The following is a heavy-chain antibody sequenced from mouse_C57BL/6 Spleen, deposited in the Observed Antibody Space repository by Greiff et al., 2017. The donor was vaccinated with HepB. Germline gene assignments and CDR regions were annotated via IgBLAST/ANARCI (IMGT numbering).Heavy chain of an antibody. CDR1: GYTFTSYW. D-gene: IGHD2-4*01. CDR2: IDPSDSET. V-gene: IGHV1-52*01. J-gene: IGHJ2*01. CDR3: ARVGDYDSFDY. Sequence: VQLQQPGAELVRPGSSVKLSCKASGYTFTSYWMHWVKQRPIQGLEWIGNIDPSDSETHYNQKFKDKATLTVDKSSSTAYMQLSSLTSEDSAVYYCARVGDYDSFDYWGQGTTLTVSS.